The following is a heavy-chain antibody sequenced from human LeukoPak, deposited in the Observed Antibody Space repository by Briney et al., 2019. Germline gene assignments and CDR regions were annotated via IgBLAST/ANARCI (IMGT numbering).Heavy chain of an antibody. CDR3: TTEPRPIVVVVAATVPDY. J-gene: IGHJ4*02. V-gene: IGHV3-15*07. D-gene: IGHD2-15*01. Sequence: GGSLRLSCAASGFAFNIYWMNWVRQAPGKGLEWVGRIKSKTDGGTTDYAAPVKGRFTISRDDSKNTLYLQMNSLKTEDTAVYYCTTEPRPIVVVVAATVPDYWGQGTLVTVSS. CDR1: GFAFNIYW. CDR2: IKSKTDGGTT.